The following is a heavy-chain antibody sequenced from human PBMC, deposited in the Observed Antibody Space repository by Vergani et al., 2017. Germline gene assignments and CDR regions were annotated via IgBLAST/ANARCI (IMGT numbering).Heavy chain of an antibody. J-gene: IGHJ4*02. V-gene: IGHV4-34*01. CDR1: GGSFSGYY. Sequence: QVQLQQWGAGLLKPSETLSLTCAVYGGSFSGYYWSWIRQPPGKGLEWIGEINHSGSTNYNPSLKSRVTISVDTSKNQFSLKLSSVTAADTAVYYCARVAVAGTRDYGGQGTLVTVSS. D-gene: IGHD6-19*01. CDR2: INHSGST. CDR3: ARVAVAGTRDY.